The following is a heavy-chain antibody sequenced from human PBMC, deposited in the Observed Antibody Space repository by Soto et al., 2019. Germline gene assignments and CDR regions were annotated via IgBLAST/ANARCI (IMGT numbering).Heavy chain of an antibody. CDR3: AKVCSGGSCYVDY. V-gene: IGHV3-21*04. CDR2: ISSSSSYI. D-gene: IGHD2-15*01. CDR1: GFTFSSYS. Sequence: GSLRLSCAASGFTFSSYSMNWVRQAPGKGLEWVSSISSSSSYIYYADSVKGRFTISRDNSKNTLYLQMNSLRAEDTAVYYCAKVCSGGSCYVDYWGQGTLVTVSS. J-gene: IGHJ4*02.